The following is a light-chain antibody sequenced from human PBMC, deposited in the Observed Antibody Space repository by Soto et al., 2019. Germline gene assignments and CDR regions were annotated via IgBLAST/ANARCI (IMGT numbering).Light chain of an antibody. Sequence: EVVMTQSPATVSVSPGEGVTLSCRASQTISNDLAWYQQKPGQAPRRLIYGASTSATGVPARFSGGGSGTEFTLAISSLQSEDFAFYYCQQNNKWPPVTFGGGTKVEIK. CDR1: QTISND. CDR2: GAS. V-gene: IGKV3-15*01. J-gene: IGKJ4*01. CDR3: QQNNKWPPVT.